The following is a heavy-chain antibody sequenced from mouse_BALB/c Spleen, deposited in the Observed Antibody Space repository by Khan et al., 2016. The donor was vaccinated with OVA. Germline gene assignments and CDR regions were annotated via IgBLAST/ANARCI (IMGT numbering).Heavy chain of an antibody. CDR3: ARGGRFAY. D-gene: IGHD3-3*01. Sequence: QVQLQQSGAELVRPGVSVKISCKGSGYTFTDYVMHWVKKSHAKSLEWIGVISIYFGVVDSNQKSKAKPTMTVDKSSSTAYMELARLTSEDSAIYYCARGGRFAYWGQGTLVTVSA. J-gene: IGHJ3*01. V-gene: IGHV1S137*01. CDR2: ISIYFGVV. CDR1: GYTFTDYV.